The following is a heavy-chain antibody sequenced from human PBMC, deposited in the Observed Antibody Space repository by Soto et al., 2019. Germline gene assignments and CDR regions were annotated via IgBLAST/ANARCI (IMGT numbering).Heavy chain of an antibody. CDR1: GFTFSTYG. D-gene: IGHD6-6*01. Sequence: EVQLLESGGGLVQPGGSLRLACAASGFTFSTYGMAWVRQAPGKGLEWVSSVSDSADSTYCADSVKGRVTISRDNSKNTLFLQINSLRVEDTAIYYCAKRVEYSSSTHYLDSWGQGTLVTVSS. CDR2: VSDSADST. CDR3: AKRVEYSSSTHYLDS. J-gene: IGHJ4*02. V-gene: IGHV3-23*01.